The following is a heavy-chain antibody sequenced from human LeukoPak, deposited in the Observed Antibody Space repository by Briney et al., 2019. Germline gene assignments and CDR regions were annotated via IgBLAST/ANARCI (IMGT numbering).Heavy chain of an antibody. CDR2: IYTSGST. Sequence: SETLSLTCTVSGGSISSGTYYWSWIRQPAGKGLEWIGRIYTSGSTNYNPSLKSRVTISVDTSKNQFSLKLSSVTAADTAVYYCARDGGYSGYNYFDYWGQGTLVTVSS. D-gene: IGHD5-12*01. CDR1: GGSISSGTYY. CDR3: ARDGGYSGYNYFDY. J-gene: IGHJ4*02. V-gene: IGHV4-61*02.